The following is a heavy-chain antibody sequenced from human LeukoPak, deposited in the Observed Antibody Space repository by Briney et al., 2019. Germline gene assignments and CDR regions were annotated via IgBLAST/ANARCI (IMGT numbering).Heavy chain of an antibody. CDR1: GFTFSSRW. D-gene: IGHD6-6*01. V-gene: IGHV3-7*04. J-gene: IGHJ4*02. CDR2: INQDGSLK. CDR3: ARAFGSSLDY. Sequence: GGSLRLSCAASGFTFSSRWMYWVRQVPGKGLEWVANINQDGSLKYYADSVKGRFTISRDNAKNSLYLHMSSLRAEDTAVYYCARAFGSSLDYWGQGTLVTVSS.